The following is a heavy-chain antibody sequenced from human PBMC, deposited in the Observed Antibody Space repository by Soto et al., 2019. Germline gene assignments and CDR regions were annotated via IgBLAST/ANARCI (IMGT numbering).Heavy chain of an antibody. D-gene: IGHD3-3*01. Sequence: SETLSLTCAVYGGSFSGYYWSWIRQPPGKGLEWIGEINHSGSTNYNPSLKSRVTISVDTSKNQFSLKLSSVTAADTAVYYCARGSPYDFWSGYPTDNWFDPWGQGTLVTV. CDR2: INHSGST. CDR3: ARGSPYDFWSGYPTDNWFDP. J-gene: IGHJ5*02. V-gene: IGHV4-34*01. CDR1: GGSFSGYY.